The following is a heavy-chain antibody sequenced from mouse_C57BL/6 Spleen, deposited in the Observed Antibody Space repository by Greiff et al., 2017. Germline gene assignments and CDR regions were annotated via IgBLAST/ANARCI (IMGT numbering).Heavy chain of an antibody. CDR1: GYAFSSSW. J-gene: IGHJ1*03. CDR2: IYPGDGDT. V-gene: IGHV1-82*01. Sequence: VKLVESGPELVKPGASVKISCKASGYAFSSSWMNWVKQRPGKGLEWIGRIYPGDGDTNYNGKFKGKATLTADKSSSTAYMQHSSLTSEDSAVYFGARSRYGDWYFDVWGTGTTVTVSS. CDR3: ARSRYGDWYFDV. D-gene: IGHD1-1*01.